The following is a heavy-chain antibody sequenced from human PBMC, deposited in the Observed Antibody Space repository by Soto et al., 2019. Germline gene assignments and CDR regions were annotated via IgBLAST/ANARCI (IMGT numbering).Heavy chain of an antibody. CDR3: ARERALRIVVVASWFDP. V-gene: IGHV3-30-3*01. CDR1: GFTFSSYA. J-gene: IGHJ5*02. CDR2: ISYDGSNK. Sequence: QVQLVESGGGVVQPGRSLRLSCAASGFTFSSYAMHWVRQAPGKGLEWVAVISYDGSNKYYADSVKGRFTISRDNSKNTLYLQMNSLRAEETAVYYCARERALRIVVVASWFDPWGQGTLVTVSS. D-gene: IGHD3-22*01.